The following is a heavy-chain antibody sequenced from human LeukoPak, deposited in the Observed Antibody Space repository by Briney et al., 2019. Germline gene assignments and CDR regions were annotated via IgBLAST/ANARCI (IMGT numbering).Heavy chain of an antibody. CDR2: IKRDGSEK. CDR3: GRSHNGFS. D-gene: IGHD1-1*01. J-gene: IGHJ4*02. V-gene: IGHV3-7*01. Sequence: TGGSLRLSCVASGFTFSEHSMMWVRHAPGKGLEWVANIKRDGSEKNYVDSVRGRFTISRDNAGNSLSPQMNSLRAEDTAVYLCGRSHNGFSWGQGTLVTVPS. CDR1: GFTFSEHS.